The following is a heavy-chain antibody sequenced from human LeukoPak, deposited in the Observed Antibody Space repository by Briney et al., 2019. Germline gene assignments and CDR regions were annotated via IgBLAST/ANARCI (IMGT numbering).Heavy chain of an antibody. CDR3: ARISSVWIKDYYYYMDV. CDR2: IYYRGST. J-gene: IGHJ6*03. D-gene: IGHD5-12*01. CDR1: GSSISTSSHY. V-gene: IGHV4-39*07. Sequence: SETLSLTCTVAGSSISTSSHYWGWIRQPPGKGLDWIGSIYYRGSTYYKSSLKSRVIMSVDTSNNRLSLKLTSVTAADTGVYYCARISSVWIKDYYYYMDVWGTGTTVTVSS.